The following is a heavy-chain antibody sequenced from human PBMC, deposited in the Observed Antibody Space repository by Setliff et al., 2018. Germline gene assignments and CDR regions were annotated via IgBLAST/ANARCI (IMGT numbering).Heavy chain of an antibody. V-gene: IGHV4-34*01. CDR2: IYYSGST. D-gene: IGHD3-3*01. CDR1: SGSFSGYY. Sequence: PSETLSLTCAVYSGSFSGYYWSWIRQPPGKGLEWIGSIYYSGSTYYNPSLKSQVTISVDTSKNQFSLKLSSVTAADTAVYYCAGNNAQLEWLFAWFDPWGQGTLVTVSS. CDR3: AGNNAQLEWLFAWFDP. J-gene: IGHJ5*02.